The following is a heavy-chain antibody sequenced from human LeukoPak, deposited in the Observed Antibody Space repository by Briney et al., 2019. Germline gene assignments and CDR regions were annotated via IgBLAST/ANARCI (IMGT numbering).Heavy chain of an antibody. CDR1: GFTFSSYS. CDR2: ISSSSSYI. V-gene: IGHV3-21*01. CDR3: ARSPPLRRYFDC. D-gene: IGHD3-9*01. Sequence: GGSLRLPCAASGFTFSSYSMNWVRQAPGKGLEWVSSISSSSSYIYYADSVKGRFTISRDNAKNSLYLQMNSLRAEDTAVYYCARSPPLRRYFDCWGQGTLVTVSS. J-gene: IGHJ4*02.